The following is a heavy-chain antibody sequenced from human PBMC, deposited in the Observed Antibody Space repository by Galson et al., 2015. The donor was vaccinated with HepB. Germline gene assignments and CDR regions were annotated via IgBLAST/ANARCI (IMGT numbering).Heavy chain of an antibody. CDR1: GGSITNSLYY. Sequence: SETLSLTCSVSGGSITNSLYYWGWIRQTPEKGLEWIGSLYYRGSTFYNPSLRGRVTISIDASKDQFSLRLTSVTAADTAVYYCASGSPFSSSWLNYCDPWGQGTLVTVSS. CDR2: LYYRGST. CDR3: ASGSPFSSSWLNYCDP. D-gene: IGHD6-13*01. J-gene: IGHJ5*02. V-gene: IGHV4-39*07.